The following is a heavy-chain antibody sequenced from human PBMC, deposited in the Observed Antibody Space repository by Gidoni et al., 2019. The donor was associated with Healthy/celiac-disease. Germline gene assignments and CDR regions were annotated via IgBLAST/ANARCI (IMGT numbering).Heavy chain of an antibody. Sequence: QVQLVQSGAEVKQPGSSVKLSCKASEGTFSSYASSWVRHAPGQGLEWMGEILPSFGTANYAQKIQGRVTITADESTSTAYMELSSLRSEDTAVYYCTREHSSSWSLEYWGQGTLVTVSS. J-gene: IGHJ4*02. V-gene: IGHV1-69*01. D-gene: IGHD6-13*01. CDR3: TREHSSSWSLEY. CDR1: EGTFSSYA. CDR2: ILPSFGTA.